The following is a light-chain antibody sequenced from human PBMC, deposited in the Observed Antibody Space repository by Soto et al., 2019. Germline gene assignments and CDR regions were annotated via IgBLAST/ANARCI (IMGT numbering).Light chain of an antibody. V-gene: IGKV1-5*03. CDR1: QSISSW. J-gene: IGKJ5*01. Sequence: DIRMTQSPSTLSASVGDRVTITCRASQSISSWLAWYQQKPGKAPKLLIYKASSLESGVPSRFSGSGSGTEFTLTISSLQPDDFATYYCQQYNSYRFGQGTRLEIK. CDR2: KAS. CDR3: QQYNSYR.